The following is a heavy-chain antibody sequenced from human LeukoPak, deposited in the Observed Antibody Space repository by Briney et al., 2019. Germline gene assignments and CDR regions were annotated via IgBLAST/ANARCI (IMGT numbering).Heavy chain of an antibody. CDR3: VRDPVDY. V-gene: IGHV3-7*01. CDR2: IKQDASDK. CDR1: GFTFTNYW. Sequence: PGGSLRLSCAASGFTFTNYWMSWVRQAPGKGLEWVASIKQDASDKYYVDPVKGRFTISRDNAKNSLFLQMISLRAEDTALYYCVRDPVDYWGQGILVTVSS. J-gene: IGHJ4*02.